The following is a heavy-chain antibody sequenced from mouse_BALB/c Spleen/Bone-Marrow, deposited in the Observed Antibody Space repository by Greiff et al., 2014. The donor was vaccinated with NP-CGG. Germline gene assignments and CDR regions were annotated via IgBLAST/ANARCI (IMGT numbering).Heavy chain of an antibody. CDR2: ILPGSTST. V-gene: IGHV1-9*01. CDR3: ARDGYSSQAMDY. D-gene: IGHD2-3*01. CDR1: GYTFSGYW. J-gene: IGHJ4*01. Sequence: QVQLQQPGAELTKPGASEKISCKTTGYTFSGYWIEWVKQRPGHGLEWIGEILPGSTSTNYNEKLKGKATFTAGTSSNTAYMQLSSLTSEDSAVYYCARDGYSSQAMDYWGQGTSVTVSS.